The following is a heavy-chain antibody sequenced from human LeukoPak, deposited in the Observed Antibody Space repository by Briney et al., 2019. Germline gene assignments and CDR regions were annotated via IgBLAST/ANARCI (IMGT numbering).Heavy chain of an antibody. CDR2: IQYDGSNK. Sequence: GGSLRLSSATSGFTFSDYGMHWVRQSPGKGLEWVTFIQYDGSNKYYADSVKGRFTISRDNSNNTLYLQMNSLRAEDTAVYFCAKDVFPGGYDGYWGQGALVTVSS. V-gene: IGHV3-30*02. J-gene: IGHJ4*02. D-gene: IGHD2-8*02. CDR3: AKDVFPGGYDGY. CDR1: GFTFSDYG.